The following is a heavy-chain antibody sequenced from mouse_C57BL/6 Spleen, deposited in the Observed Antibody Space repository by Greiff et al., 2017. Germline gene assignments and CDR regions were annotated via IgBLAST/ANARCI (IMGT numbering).Heavy chain of an antibody. CDR1: GYSITSGYY. CDR3: ASLPYYGSSPFDY. J-gene: IGHJ2*01. D-gene: IGHD1-1*01. V-gene: IGHV3-6*01. CDR2: ISYDGSN. Sequence: EVKLMESGPGLVKPSQSLSLTCSVTGYSITSGYYWNWIRQFPGNKLEWMGYISYDGSNNYNPSLKNRISITRDTSKNQFFLKLNSVTTEDTATYYCASLPYYGSSPFDYWGQGTTLTVSS.